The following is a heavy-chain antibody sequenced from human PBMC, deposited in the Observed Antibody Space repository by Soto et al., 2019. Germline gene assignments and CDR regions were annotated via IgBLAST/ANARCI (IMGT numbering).Heavy chain of an antibody. Sequence: EVQLVESGGGLIQPGGSLRVSCEASVFRVRDNYMTWVRQAPGQGLEWVSVIDTAGRTNYAEAVKGRFTTYGDNAKNTLHRQMNILIAEDTAVYYCASGATYCDFWSGYYTPHTCGGMDVWGQGTTVTVSS. V-gene: IGHV3-53*01. J-gene: IGHJ6*02. CDR2: IDTAGRT. D-gene: IGHD3-3*01. CDR1: VFRVRDNY. CDR3: ASGATYCDFWSGYYTPHTCGGMDV.